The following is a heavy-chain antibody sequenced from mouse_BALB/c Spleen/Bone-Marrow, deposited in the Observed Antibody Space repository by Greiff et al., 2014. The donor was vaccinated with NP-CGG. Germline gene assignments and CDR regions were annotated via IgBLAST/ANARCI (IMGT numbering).Heavy chain of an antibody. CDR3: AKRGAYGNFWFAY. V-gene: IGHV5-6-5*01. CDR2: ISSGGST. Sequence: EVKLVESGGGLVKPGGSLKLSCAASGFTFSSYAMSWVRQTPEKRLEWVASISSGGSTYYPDSVKGRFTISRDNARNILYLQMSSLRSEDTAMYYCAKRGAYGNFWFAYWAKGLWSLSLQ. J-gene: IGHJ3*01. CDR1: GFTFSSYA. D-gene: IGHD2-10*02.